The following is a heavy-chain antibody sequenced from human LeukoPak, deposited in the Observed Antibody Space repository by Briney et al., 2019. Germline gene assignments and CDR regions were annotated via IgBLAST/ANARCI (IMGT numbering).Heavy chain of an antibody. CDR2: ISGSGDIT. CDR1: GFTFSSYA. J-gene: IGHJ4*02. Sequence: GGSLRLSCAASGFTFSSYAMSWVRQAPGKGLEWVSAISGSGDITYYADSVKGRFTISRDNSKKTLYLQMNSLRAEDTALYYCAKTGGIAAAHWGQGTLVTVSS. CDR3: AKTGGIAAAH. D-gene: IGHD6-13*01. V-gene: IGHV3-23*01.